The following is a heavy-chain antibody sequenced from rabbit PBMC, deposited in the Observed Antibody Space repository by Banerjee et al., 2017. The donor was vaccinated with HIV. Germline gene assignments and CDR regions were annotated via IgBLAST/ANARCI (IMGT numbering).Heavy chain of an antibody. D-gene: IGHD8-1*01. CDR1: GFIFSGSYF. J-gene: IGHJ4*01. V-gene: IGHV1S40*01. Sequence: QSLEESGGDLVKPGASLTLTCTASGFIFSGSYFMCWVRQAPGKGLEWIACIDGGSSGNTWYASWAKGRFTISKTSSTTVTLQMTSLTGADTATYFCARDRDAGNAYYTFDLWGPGTLVTVS. CDR3: ARDRDAGNAYYTFDL. CDR2: IDGGSSGNT.